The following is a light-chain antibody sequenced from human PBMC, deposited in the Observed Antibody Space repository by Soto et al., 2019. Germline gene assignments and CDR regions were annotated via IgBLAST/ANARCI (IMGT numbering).Light chain of an antibody. CDR2: FGS. CDR3: MQGTHWPPIT. Sequence: EILLTHSPRTLPVTPGEPASISCRSSQSLLYNNTYNYLDWYVQKPGQSPQLLIYFGSNRAPGVPDRFSGSGSGTDFTLKINRVGAEDVGTYYCMQGTHWPPITFGQGTRLEI. CDR1: QSLLYNNTYNY. V-gene: IGKV2-28*01. J-gene: IGKJ5*01.